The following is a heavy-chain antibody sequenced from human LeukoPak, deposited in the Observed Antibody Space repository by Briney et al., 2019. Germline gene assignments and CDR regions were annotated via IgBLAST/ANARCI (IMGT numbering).Heavy chain of an antibody. CDR3: ANLAVTGPGDY. Sequence: PGGSLRLSCAASGFTFSSNWMHWVRQGPGKGLVWVSRINSDGSTTTYADSVKGRFTISRDNAKNTLYLQMNSLRAEDTAVNYCANLAVTGPGDYWGQGTLVTVSS. D-gene: IGHD6-19*01. CDR1: GFTFSSNW. V-gene: IGHV3-74*01. CDR2: INSDGSTT. J-gene: IGHJ4*02.